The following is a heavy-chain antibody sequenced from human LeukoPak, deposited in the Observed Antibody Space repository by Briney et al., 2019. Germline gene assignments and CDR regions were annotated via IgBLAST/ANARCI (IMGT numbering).Heavy chain of an antibody. CDR1: GGSFSGYY. V-gene: IGHV4-34*01. J-gene: IGHJ4*02. CDR2: INHSGST. Sequence: SETLSLTCAVYGGSFSGYYWSWIRQPPGKGLEWIGEINHSGSTNYNPSLKSRVTISVDTSKNQFSLKLSSVTAADTAVYYCARGLGYYYDSSGYYIYSDYWGQGTLVTVSS. D-gene: IGHD3-22*01. CDR3: ARGLGYYYDSSGYYIYSDY.